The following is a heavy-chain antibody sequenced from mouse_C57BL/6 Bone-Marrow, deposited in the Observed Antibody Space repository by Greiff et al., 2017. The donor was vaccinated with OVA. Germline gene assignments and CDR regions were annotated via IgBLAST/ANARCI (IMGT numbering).Heavy chain of an antibody. CDR3: AREPGRGDLAY. V-gene: IGHV1-59*01. D-gene: IGHD3-3*01. J-gene: IGHJ3*01. CDR2: IDPSDSYT. CDR1: GYTFTSYW. Sequence: QVQLQQPGAELVRPGTSVKSSCKASGYTFTSYWMHWVKQRPGQGLEWIGVIDPSDSYTNYNPKFQGKATLTVDTSSSTAYMQLSSLTSEDSAVYYCAREPGRGDLAYWGQGTLVTVAA.